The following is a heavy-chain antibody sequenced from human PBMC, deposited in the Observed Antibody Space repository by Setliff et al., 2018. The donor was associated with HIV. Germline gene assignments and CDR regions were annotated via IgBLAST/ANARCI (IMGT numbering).Heavy chain of an antibody. Sequence: ASVKVSCKTSGYTFTDYSIHWVRQAPGQGLEWMGWINPNSGGTNFAQKFQGRITMTRDTSISTAYMELSRLRSDDTAVYYCATLDYWGQGTLVTVSS. V-gene: IGHV1-2*02. CDR1: GYTFTDYS. J-gene: IGHJ4*02. CDR2: INPNSGGT. CDR3: ATLDY.